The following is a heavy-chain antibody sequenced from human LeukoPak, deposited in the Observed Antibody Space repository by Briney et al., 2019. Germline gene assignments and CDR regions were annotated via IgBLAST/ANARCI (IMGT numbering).Heavy chain of an antibody. J-gene: IGHJ4*02. Sequence: GASVKVSCKASGYTFTSYDINWVRQATGQGLEWMGWMNPNSGNTGYAQKFQGRVTMTRNTSISTAYMELSSLRSEDTAVYYCARGRWYSYYDSSGYQPSGPWGQGTLVTVSS. CDR3: ARGRWYSYYDSSGYQPSGP. D-gene: IGHD3-22*01. V-gene: IGHV1-8*01. CDR1: GYTFTSYD. CDR2: MNPNSGNT.